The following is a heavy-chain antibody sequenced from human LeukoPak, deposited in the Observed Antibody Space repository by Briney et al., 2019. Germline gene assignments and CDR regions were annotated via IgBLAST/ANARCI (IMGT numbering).Heavy chain of an antibody. CDR1: GFTFSSYG. Sequence: GGSLRLSCAASGFTFSSYGMHWVRQAPGKGLEWVAVIWYDGSNKYYADSVKGRFTITRDNSKNTLYLQMNSLRAEDTAVYYCARDKDYGSGSLYYYYDYGMDVWGQGTTVTVSS. D-gene: IGHD3-10*01. J-gene: IGHJ6*02. CDR2: IWYDGSNK. CDR3: ARDKDYGSGSLYYYYDYGMDV. V-gene: IGHV3-33*01.